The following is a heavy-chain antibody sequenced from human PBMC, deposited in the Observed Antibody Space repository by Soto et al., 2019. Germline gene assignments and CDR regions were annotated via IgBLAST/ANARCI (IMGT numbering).Heavy chain of an antibody. Sequence: GGSLRLSCAASGFTFSNAWMNWVRQAPGKGLEWVGRIKSKTDGGTTDYAAPVKGRFTISRDDSKNTLYLQMNSLKTEDTAVYYCTTDLVVRGVIIIWHYWGQGTLVTVSS. CDR3: TTDLVVRGVIIIWHY. D-gene: IGHD3-10*01. CDR1: GFTFSNAW. J-gene: IGHJ4*02. V-gene: IGHV3-15*07. CDR2: IKSKTDGGTT.